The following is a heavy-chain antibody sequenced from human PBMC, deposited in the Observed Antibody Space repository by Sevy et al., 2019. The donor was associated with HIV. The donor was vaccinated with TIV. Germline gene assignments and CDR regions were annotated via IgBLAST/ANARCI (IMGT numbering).Heavy chain of an antibody. CDR1: GFTFSTYW. Sequence: GGSLRLSCAASGFTFSTYWMHWARQAPGKGLVWVSRVNSDGSSTIYADSVKGRFTISRDNAKGTLYLQMNSLRAEDTAVYYCARTASMDYFFYYAMDVWGQGTTVTVSS. V-gene: IGHV3-74*01. CDR3: ARTASMDYFFYYAMDV. J-gene: IGHJ6*02. CDR2: VNSDGSST.